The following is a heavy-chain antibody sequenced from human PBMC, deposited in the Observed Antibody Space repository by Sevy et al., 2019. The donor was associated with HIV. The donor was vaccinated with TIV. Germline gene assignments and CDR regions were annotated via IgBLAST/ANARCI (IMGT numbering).Heavy chain of an antibody. J-gene: IGHJ5*02. D-gene: IGHD3-10*01. CDR1: GGTFSSYA. CDR3: ARNTYYYGSGRGTWFDP. Sequence: PSVKVSCKASGGTFSSYAISWVRQAPGQGLEWMGGIIPIFGTANYAQKFQGRVTITADESTSTAYMELSSLRSEDTAVYYCARNTYYYGSGRGTWFDPWGQGTLVTVSS. CDR2: IIPIFGTA. V-gene: IGHV1-69*13.